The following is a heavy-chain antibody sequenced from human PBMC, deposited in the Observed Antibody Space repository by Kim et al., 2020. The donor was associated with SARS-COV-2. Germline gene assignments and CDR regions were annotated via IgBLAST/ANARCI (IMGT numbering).Heavy chain of an antibody. D-gene: IGHD2-8*02. CDR1: GGSLIGYY. CDR3: GGAVDSTGFYH. J-gene: IGHJ4*02. CDR2: VTNGGST. V-gene: IGHV4-34*01. Sequence: SETLSLTCLVSGGSLIGYYWPWIRQPPGKGLEWMGEVTNGGSTNSIPSPKNRVSISADMSKSKFSLKLTTVPAADPALYYFGGAVDSTGFYHWGQGTLVT.